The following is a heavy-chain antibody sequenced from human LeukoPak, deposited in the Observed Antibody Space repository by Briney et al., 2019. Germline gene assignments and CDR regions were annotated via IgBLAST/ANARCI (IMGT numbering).Heavy chain of an antibody. CDR1: GGTFSIYA. V-gene: IGHV1-69*04. J-gene: IGHJ5*02. Sequence: SVTVSLTASGGTFSIYAINWVRQAPGQGLEWMGRIIPILGITNYAQKFQGRVTMTADKSTSTAYMELSSLRSEDTAVYYCARDRPSGGGAWGQGTLVTVSS. CDR2: IIPILGIT. D-gene: IGHD2-15*01. CDR3: ARDRPSGGGA.